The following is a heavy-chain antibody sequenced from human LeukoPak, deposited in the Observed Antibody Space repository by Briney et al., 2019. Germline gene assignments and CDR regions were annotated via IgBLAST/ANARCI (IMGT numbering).Heavy chain of an antibody. CDR3: ARGRGYSGYDWSINTGDFDY. J-gene: IGHJ4*02. CDR1: GFTFSSYD. V-gene: IGHV3-13*01. D-gene: IGHD5-12*01. CDR2: IGTAGDT. Sequence: GGSLRLSCAASGFTFSSYDMHWVRQATGKGLEWVSAIGTAGDTYYPGSVKGRFTISRENAKNSLYLQMNSLRAGDTAVYYCARGRGYSGYDWSINTGDFDYWGQGTLVTVSS.